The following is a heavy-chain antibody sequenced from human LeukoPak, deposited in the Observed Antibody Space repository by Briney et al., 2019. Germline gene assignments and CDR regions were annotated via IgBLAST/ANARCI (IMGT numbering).Heavy chain of an antibody. D-gene: IGHD2-8*01. Sequence: PGGSLRLSCAASGFTSNNYAMTWIRQAPGQGLEWVSSISSRGVTTYYADSVKGRFTISRDNSKSTLYLQMNSLTAGDTAVYYCAKDRSDTHMVYVVDYWGRGALVTVSS. V-gene: IGHV3-23*01. CDR1: GFTSNNYA. CDR3: AKDRSDTHMVYVVDY. J-gene: IGHJ4*02. CDR2: ISSRGVTT.